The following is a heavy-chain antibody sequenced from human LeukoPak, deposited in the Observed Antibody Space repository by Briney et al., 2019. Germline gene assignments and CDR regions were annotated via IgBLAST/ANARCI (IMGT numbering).Heavy chain of an antibody. CDR1: GFTFSSYA. D-gene: IGHD2-21*01. CDR2: TSKSDGST. J-gene: IGHJ4*02. Sequence: PGGSLRLSCAASGFTFSSYAMTWVRQAPGKGLAWVSSTSKSDGSTYYVDSVKGRFTISRDNSKNTVYLHMDSLRVEDTAIYYCARGALIPDFRGQGTLVTVSS. CDR3: ARGALIPDF. V-gene: IGHV3-23*01.